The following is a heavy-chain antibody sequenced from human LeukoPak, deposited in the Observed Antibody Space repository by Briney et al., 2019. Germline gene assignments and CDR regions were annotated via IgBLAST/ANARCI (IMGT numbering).Heavy chain of an antibody. J-gene: IGHJ4*02. V-gene: IGHV3-7*01. CDR3: TRRGAVAGTLDY. Sequence: GGSLRLSCAASGFTFSSYAMHWVRQAPGKGLEWVANIKQDGSEKYYVDSVKGRFTISRDNSKNTLYLQMNSLRVDDSAVYYCTRRGAVAGTLDYWGQGTLVTVSS. CDR1: GFTFSSYA. CDR2: IKQDGSEK. D-gene: IGHD6-19*01.